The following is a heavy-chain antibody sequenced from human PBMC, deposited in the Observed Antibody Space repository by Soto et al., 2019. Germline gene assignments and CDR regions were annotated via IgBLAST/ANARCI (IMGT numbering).Heavy chain of an antibody. Sequence: GASVKVSCKASGYTFTSYGISWVRQAPGQGLEWMGWISAYNGNTNYAQKLQGRVTMTTDTSTSTAYMELRSLRSDYTAVYYRARDFAVATTKYHYWGQGTLVIVSS. J-gene: IGHJ4*02. CDR3: ARDFAVATTKYHY. CDR1: GYTFTSYG. D-gene: IGHD5-12*01. V-gene: IGHV1-18*01. CDR2: ISAYNGNT.